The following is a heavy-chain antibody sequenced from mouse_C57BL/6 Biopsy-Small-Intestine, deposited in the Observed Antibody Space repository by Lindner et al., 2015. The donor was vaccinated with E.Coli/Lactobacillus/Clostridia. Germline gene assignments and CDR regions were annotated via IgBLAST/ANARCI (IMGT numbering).Heavy chain of an antibody. CDR3: ARDRGDDPLYYYAMDY. D-gene: IGHD2-3*01. CDR2: IYYSGTI. Sequence: VQLQESGPGLVKPSQTVFLTCTVTGISITTGNYGWSWIRQFPGNKLEWIGYIYYSGTITYNPSLTSRTTITRDTPKNQFFLEMNSLTAEDTATYYCARDRGDDPLYYYAMDYWGHGTSVTVSS. J-gene: IGHJ4*01. V-gene: IGHV3-5*01. CDR1: GISITTGNYG.